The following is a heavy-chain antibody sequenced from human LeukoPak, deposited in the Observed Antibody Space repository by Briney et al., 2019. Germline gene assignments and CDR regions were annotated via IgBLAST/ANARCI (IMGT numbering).Heavy chain of an antibody. D-gene: IGHD3-10*01. J-gene: IGHJ3*02. Sequence: ASVKVSCKASGYTFTSYDINWVRQATGQGLEWMGWMNPNGGNTGYAQKFQGRVTMTRNTSISTAYMELSSLRSEDTAVYYCARARGLLWFGELEGTDAFDIWGQGTMVTVSS. V-gene: IGHV1-8*01. CDR1: GYTFTSYD. CDR2: MNPNGGNT. CDR3: ARARGLLWFGELEGTDAFDI.